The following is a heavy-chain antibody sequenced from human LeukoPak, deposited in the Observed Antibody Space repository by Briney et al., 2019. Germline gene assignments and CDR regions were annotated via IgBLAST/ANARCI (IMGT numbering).Heavy chain of an antibody. J-gene: IGHJ4*02. V-gene: IGHV3-15*01. D-gene: IGHD2-15*01. Sequence: GGSLRLSCAASGFSFDDAWMSWVRQAPGKGLEWVGRIKRKTDGGTTDYAAPVKGRFTISRDDSKTSLYLQMNNLKTEDTAVYYCTTDTRRVVVPKWGQGTLVTVSS. CDR3: TTDTRRVVVPK. CDR1: GFSFDDAW. CDR2: IKRKTDGGTT.